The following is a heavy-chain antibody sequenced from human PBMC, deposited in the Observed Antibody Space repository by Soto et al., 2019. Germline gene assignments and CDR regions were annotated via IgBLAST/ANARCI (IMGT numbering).Heavy chain of an antibody. CDR2: SSADNGNT. V-gene: IGHV1-18*01. CDR1: GYTFTRYA. J-gene: IGHJ4*02. D-gene: IGHD1-26*01. CDR3: ARMQVGATPPFDY. Sequence: QVHLVQSGGEVKKPGASVKVSCKASGYTFTRYAITWVRQAPGQGLEWMGWSSADNGNTKYAQKFQDRVTMTTDTSTSTGQMELRSLRSDDTAGYYCARMQVGATPPFDYWGQGTLVTVSS.